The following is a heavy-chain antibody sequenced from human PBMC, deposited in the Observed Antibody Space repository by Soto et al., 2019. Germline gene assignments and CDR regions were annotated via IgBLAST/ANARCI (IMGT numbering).Heavy chain of an antibody. J-gene: IGHJ5*02. Sequence: QVQLVQSGAEVKKPGASVKVSCKASGYTFTGYYMHWVRQAPGQGLEWMGWINPNSGGTNYAQKFQGWVTMTRDTSISTAYMELSRLRSDDTAVYYCARDPCSSTSCYLRENWFDPWGQGTLVTVSS. CDR1: GYTFTGYY. V-gene: IGHV1-2*04. CDR3: ARDPCSSTSCYLRENWFDP. CDR2: INPNSGGT. D-gene: IGHD2-2*01.